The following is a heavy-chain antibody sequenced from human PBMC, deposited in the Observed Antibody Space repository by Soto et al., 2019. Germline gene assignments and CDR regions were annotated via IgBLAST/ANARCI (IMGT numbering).Heavy chain of an antibody. V-gene: IGHV1-69*10. CDR1: GGTFSSYA. CDR2: INPSLGIA. D-gene: IGHD4-17*01. Sequence: ASVTVSCKASGGTFSSYAISWVRQAPGPGLEWMGGINPSLGIANYEHKFQGRVTITAGKSTSTAYMELSSLRSADTAVYYCARGYGDYGGAFDIWGQGTMVTVSS. J-gene: IGHJ3*02. CDR3: ARGYGDYGGAFDI.